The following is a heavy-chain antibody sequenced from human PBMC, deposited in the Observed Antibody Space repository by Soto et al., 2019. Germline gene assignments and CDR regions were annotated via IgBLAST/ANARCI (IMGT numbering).Heavy chain of an antibody. J-gene: IGHJ4*02. CDR2: IYSGGST. CDR3: ARAGSGDCSGGSCYRELGY. Sequence: GGSLRLSCAASGFTVSSNYMTWVRQAPGKGLEWVSVIYSGGSTYYADSVKGRFTISRDNSKNTLYLQMSSLRVEDTAVYYCARAGSGDCSGGSCYRELGYWGQGTLVTAPQ. CDR1: GFTVSSNY. V-gene: IGHV3-66*01. D-gene: IGHD2-15*01.